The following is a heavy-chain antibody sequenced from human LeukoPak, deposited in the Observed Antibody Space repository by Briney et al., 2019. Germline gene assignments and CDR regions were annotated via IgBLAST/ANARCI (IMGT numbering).Heavy chain of an antibody. V-gene: IGHV4-61*01. CDR1: GGSISSSSYY. D-gene: IGHD4-17*01. J-gene: IGHJ6*02. CDR3: AGDYGDYGPYGMDV. Sequence: SETLSLTCTVSGGSISSSSYYWGWIRQPPGKGLEWIGYIYYSGSTNYNPSLKSRVTISVDTSKNQFSLKLSSVTAADTAVYYCAGDYGDYGPYGMDVWGQGTTVTVSS. CDR2: IYYSGST.